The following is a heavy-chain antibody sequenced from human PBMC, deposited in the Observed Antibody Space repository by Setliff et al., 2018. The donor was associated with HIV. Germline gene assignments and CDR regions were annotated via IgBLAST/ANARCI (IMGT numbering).Heavy chain of an antibody. V-gene: IGHV5-51*01. CDR1: GYSFTSYW. Sequence: PGESLKISCKGSGYSFTSYWIGWVRQMPGKGLEWMGIIYLGDSNTRYSPSFQGQVTISADKSISTAYLQWRGLKASDTATYYCAHKPPVLAPGANWFDSWGQGTLVTVSS. J-gene: IGHJ5*01. CDR3: AHKPPVLAPGANWFDS. D-gene: IGHD3-3*02. CDR2: IYLGDSNT.